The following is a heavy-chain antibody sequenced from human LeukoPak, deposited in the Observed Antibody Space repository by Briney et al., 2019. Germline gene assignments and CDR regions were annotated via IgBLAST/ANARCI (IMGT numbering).Heavy chain of an antibody. D-gene: IGHD3-22*01. CDR1: GFTFRNYV. Sequence: GGSLGLSCAASGFTFRNYVIHWVRQAPGKGLEWVAVISYDGSNKYYADSVKGRFTISRDNSKNTLYLQMNSLRAEDTAVYYCAKLAYYYDSSGYNIADYWGQGTLVTVSS. V-gene: IGHV3-30*18. J-gene: IGHJ4*02. CDR2: ISYDGSNK. CDR3: AKLAYYYDSSGYNIADY.